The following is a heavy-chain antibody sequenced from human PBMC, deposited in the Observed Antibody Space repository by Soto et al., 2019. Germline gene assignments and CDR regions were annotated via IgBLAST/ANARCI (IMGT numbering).Heavy chain of an antibody. CDR3: AKAHAAYCGGDCLDYFDY. V-gene: IGHV3-23*01. CDR1: GFSFNDYA. D-gene: IGHD2-21*02. J-gene: IGHJ4*02. Sequence: GGSLRLSCAASGFSFNDYAMSWVRQAPGKGLEWVSIISGSGYNTYYADSVRARFTVSRDNSKSTLYLEMNSLRAEDTAVYYCAKAHAAYCGGDCLDYFDYWGQGTLVTVSS. CDR2: ISGSGYNT.